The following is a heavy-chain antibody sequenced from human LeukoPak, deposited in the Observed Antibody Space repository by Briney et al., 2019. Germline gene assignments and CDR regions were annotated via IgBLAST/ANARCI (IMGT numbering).Heavy chain of an antibody. CDR2: IYHSGST. V-gene: IGHV4-30-2*01. CDR1: GGSISSGGYY. CDR3: ARGPTGYSSSRPGNWFDP. J-gene: IGHJ5*02. Sequence: SETLSLTCTVSGGSISSGGYYWSWIRQPPGKGLEWIGYIYHSGSTYYNPSLKSRVTISVDRSKNQFSLKLSSVTAADTAVYYCARGPTGYSSSRPGNWFDPWGQGTLVTVSS. D-gene: IGHD6-13*01.